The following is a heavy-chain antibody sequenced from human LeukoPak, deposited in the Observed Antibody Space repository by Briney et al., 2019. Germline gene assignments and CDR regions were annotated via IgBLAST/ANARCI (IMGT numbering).Heavy chain of an antibody. Sequence: GGSLTLSCAPAGPTVGIYWMTWVRHAPGRGLEWGANINQDGGEKYYVDSVAGRFTISRDNAQNSLYLQMNGLRAEDRAVDHCARMAGGLWDYWGQGTLVTVSS. J-gene: IGHJ4*02. D-gene: IGHD5-24*01. V-gene: IGHV3-7*05. CDR1: GPTVGIYW. CDR2: INQDGGEK. CDR3: ARMAGGLWDY.